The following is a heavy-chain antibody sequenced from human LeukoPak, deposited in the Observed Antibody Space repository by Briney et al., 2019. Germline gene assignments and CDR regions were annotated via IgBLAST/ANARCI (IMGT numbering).Heavy chain of an antibody. D-gene: IGHD3-9*01. V-gene: IGHV4-61*01. Sequence: SETLSLTCTVTGGSVSSGSYYWSWIRQPPGTGLEWIGYIYYSGSTNYNPSLKSRVTISVDTSKNQFSLKLSSVTAADTAVYYCARGYYDILTGYYPFDYWGQGTLVTASS. CDR1: GGSVSSGSYY. CDR2: IYYSGST. J-gene: IGHJ4*02. CDR3: ARGYYDILTGYYPFDY.